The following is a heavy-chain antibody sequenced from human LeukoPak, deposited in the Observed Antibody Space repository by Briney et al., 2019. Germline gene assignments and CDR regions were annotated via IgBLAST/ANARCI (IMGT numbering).Heavy chain of an antibody. CDR3: TRVVNGGHFDY. CDR1: GGSFSGYY. J-gene: IGHJ4*02. V-gene: IGHV4-34*11. Sequence: SETLSLTCAVYGGSFSGYYWTWIRQPPGKGLEWIGYAYHTGTSGYHPSLKSRVAMSLDTSKNQVSLKLRSVTAADTAVYFCTRVVNGGHFDYWGQGTLVTVSS. D-gene: IGHD2-8*01. CDR2: AYHTGTS.